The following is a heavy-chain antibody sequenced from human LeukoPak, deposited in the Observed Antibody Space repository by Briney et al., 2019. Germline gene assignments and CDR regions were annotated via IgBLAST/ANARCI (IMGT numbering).Heavy chain of an antibody. Sequence: GGSLRLSCAASGFTFSTYAMSWVRQAPGKGLEWVSAIGGGGGSTYYADSLKGRFTISRDNAKNSLYLQMNSLRDEDTAVYYCARGSYGGWGQGTLVTVSS. D-gene: IGHD4-17*01. CDR2: IGGGGGST. J-gene: IGHJ4*02. CDR3: ARGSYGG. CDR1: GFTFSTYA. V-gene: IGHV3-23*01.